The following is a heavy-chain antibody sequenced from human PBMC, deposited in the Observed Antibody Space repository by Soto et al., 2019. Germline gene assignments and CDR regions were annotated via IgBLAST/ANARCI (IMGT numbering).Heavy chain of an antibody. D-gene: IGHD6-13*01. CDR3: ARTYSSSWLFDY. V-gene: IGHV3-30-3*01. CDR2: ISYDGSNK. Sequence: QVQLVESGGGVVQPGRSLRLSCAASGFTFSSYAMHWVRQAPGKGLEWVAVISYDGSNKYYADSVKGRFTISRDNSKNTLDLQMNSLRAEDTAVYYCARTYSSSWLFDYWGQGTLVTVSS. J-gene: IGHJ4*02. CDR1: GFTFSSYA.